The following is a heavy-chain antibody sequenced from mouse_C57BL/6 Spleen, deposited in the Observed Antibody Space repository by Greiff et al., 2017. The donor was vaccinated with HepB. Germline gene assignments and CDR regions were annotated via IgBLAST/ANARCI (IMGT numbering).Heavy chain of an antibody. CDR1: GYTFTEYT. D-gene: IGHD1-1*01. CDR3: ARHEAVLYYYGSSYVFDY. J-gene: IGHJ2*01. Sequence: QVQLKESGAELVKPGASVKLSCKASGYTFTEYTIHWVKQRSGQGLEWIGWFYPGSGSIKYNEKFKDKATLTADKSSSTVYMELSRLTSDDSAVYFCARHEAVLYYYGSSYVFDYWGQGTTLTVSS. CDR2: FYPGSGSI. V-gene: IGHV1-62-2*01.